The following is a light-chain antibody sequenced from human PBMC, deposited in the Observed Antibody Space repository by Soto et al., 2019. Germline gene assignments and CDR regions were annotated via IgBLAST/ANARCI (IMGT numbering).Light chain of an antibody. V-gene: IGKV3-11*01. CDR3: QQRSNWPPEIT. CDR2: DAS. CDR1: QSVSIY. Sequence: EIVLTQSPATLSLFPGERATLSCRASQSVSIYLAWYQQKPGQAPRLLIYDASNRATGIPARFSGSGSGTDFTLTISILEPEDFAVYYCQQRSNWPPEITFGQGTRLEIK. J-gene: IGKJ5*01.